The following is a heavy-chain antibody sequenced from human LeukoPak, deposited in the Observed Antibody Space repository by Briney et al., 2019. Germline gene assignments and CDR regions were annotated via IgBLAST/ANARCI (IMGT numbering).Heavy chain of an antibody. CDR2: IKQIRNGGTT. CDR3: ATGFSATSHDGY. D-gene: IGHD1-26*01. CDR1: GFTFSDAW. J-gene: IGHJ4*02. Sequence: GGSLRLSCVASGFTFSDAWMTWVRQTSGKGLEWVGRIKQIRNGGTTDYVAPVKGRFTISRDDSINTLYLQMNSLKTEHTAVYYCATGFSATSHDGYWGQGTLVTVSS. V-gene: IGHV3-15*01.